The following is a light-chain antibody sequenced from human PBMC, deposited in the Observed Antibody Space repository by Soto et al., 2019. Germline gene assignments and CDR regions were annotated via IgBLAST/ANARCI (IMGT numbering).Light chain of an antibody. CDR3: QQYNNWLPYT. CDR2: GAS. CDR1: QSVNSN. J-gene: IGKJ2*01. Sequence: EIVMTQSPATLSVSPGERATLSCRASQSVNSNLAWYQQKPGQAPSLLIYGASSRSTCVPARFSGSGSGTVCTLTIISLQAEYFAVYCCQQYNNWLPYTFCQWTKIEIK. V-gene: IGKV3-15*01.